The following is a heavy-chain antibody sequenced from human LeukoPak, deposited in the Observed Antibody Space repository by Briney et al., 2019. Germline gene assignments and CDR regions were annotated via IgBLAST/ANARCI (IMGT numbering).Heavy chain of an antibody. D-gene: IGHD3-10*01. CDR2: IYYSGST. CDR3: ARARNGGSGSYYWYYYYGMDV. CDR1: GGSISSSSYY. V-gene: IGHV4-39*07. Sequence: SETLSLTCTVSGGSISSSSYYWGWIRQPPGKGLEWIGSIYYSGSTYYNPSLKSRVTISVDTSKNQFSLKLSSVTAADTAVYYCARARNGGSGSYYWYYYYGMDVWGQGTTVTVSS. J-gene: IGHJ6*02.